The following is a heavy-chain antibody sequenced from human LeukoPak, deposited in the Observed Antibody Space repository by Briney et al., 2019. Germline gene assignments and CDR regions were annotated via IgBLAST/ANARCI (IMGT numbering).Heavy chain of an antibody. D-gene: IGHD3-10*01. CDR1: GFTFSNYW. CDR3: TRAHLTGVDAFDS. V-gene: IGHV3-7*01. J-gene: IGHJ3*02. Sequence: GGSLRLSCAVSGFTFSNYWMSWVRQAPGKGLESVANIKHDGSEKYYVDSVKGRFTVSRDNAKNSLYLQMNSLRAEDTALYYCTRAHLTGVDAFDSWGQGTMVTVSS. CDR2: IKHDGSEK.